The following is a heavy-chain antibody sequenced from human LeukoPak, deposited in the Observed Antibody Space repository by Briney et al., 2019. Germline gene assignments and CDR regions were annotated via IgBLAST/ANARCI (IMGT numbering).Heavy chain of an antibody. CDR1: GYSFTSYW. Sequence: GESLKISCKGSGYSFTSYWIGWVRQMPGKGLEWMGIIYPGDSDTRYSPSFQGQVTISADKSISTAYLQWSSLKALDTAMYYCARFARAYYYYMDVWGKGTTVTVSS. CDR2: IYPGDSDT. CDR3: ARFARAYYYYMDV. J-gene: IGHJ6*03. V-gene: IGHV5-51*01.